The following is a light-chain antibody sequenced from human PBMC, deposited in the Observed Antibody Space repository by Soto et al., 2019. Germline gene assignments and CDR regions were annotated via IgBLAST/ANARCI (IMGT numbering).Light chain of an antibody. V-gene: IGKV1-5*03. CDR3: QQYNSIPST. Sequence: DIQMTQSPSTMSASVGDRVTITCRASQSISSWLAWYQQKPGKAPKLLIYKASSLESGVPSRFSGSGSGTEFTLTSSSLQPDDFATYYCQQYNSIPSTFGQGTNVEIK. CDR1: QSISSW. CDR2: KAS. J-gene: IGKJ1*01.